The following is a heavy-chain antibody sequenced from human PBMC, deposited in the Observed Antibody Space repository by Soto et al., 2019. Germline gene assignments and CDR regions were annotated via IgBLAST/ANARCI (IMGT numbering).Heavy chain of an antibody. CDR3: AKGEEGVTAPDY. CDR1: GFTFSSCT. J-gene: IGHJ4*02. Sequence: EVQLLESGGGLIQPGGSLRLSCAASGFTFSSCTMSWVRQAPGKGLEWVSRLRGSGAGISYADSVKGRFTISRDNSKNTLYLEMNSLRAEDTAIYYCAKGEEGVTAPDYWGQGTVVTVSS. D-gene: IGHD1-26*01. CDR2: LRGSGAGI. V-gene: IGHV3-23*01.